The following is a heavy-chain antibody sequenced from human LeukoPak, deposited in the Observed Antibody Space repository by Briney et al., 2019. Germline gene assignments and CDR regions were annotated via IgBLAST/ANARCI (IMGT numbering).Heavy chain of an antibody. CDR1: GGSISSYY. J-gene: IGHJ6*02. V-gene: IGHV4-59*04. Sequence: SETLSLTCTVSGGSISSYYWSWIRQPPGKGLEWIGYIYYSGSTYYNPSLKSRVTISVDTSKNQFSLKLSSVTAADTAVYYCARQEYYYGMDVWGQGTTVTVSS. CDR2: IYYSGST. CDR3: ARQEYYYGMDV.